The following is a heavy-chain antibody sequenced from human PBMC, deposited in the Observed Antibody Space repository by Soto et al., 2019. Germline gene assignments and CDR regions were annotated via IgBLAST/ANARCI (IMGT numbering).Heavy chain of an antibody. CDR3: AKAALYYDSSGYSDSRYYFAS. CDR2: ISGSGGSR. Sequence: EVQLLESGGGLVQPGGSLRLSCAASGFTFSPCAMNWVRQAPGKGLKWVSGISGSGGSRHYADSVRGRFTISRDNSKNNLFLQMNSLGAEDTAVYYCAKAALYYDSSGYSDSRYYFASWGQGTLVTVSS. J-gene: IGHJ4*02. CDR1: GFTFSPCA. V-gene: IGHV3-23*01. D-gene: IGHD3-22*01.